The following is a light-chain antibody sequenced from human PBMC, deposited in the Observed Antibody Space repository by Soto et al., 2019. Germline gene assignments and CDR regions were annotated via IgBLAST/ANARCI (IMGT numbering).Light chain of an antibody. CDR1: SSDVGGYNY. J-gene: IGLJ2*01. CDR2: NVS. V-gene: IGLV2-14*01. CDR3: SSFTSSNTVL. Sequence: QSALTQPASVSESPGQSITISCTGTSSDVGGYNYVSWYQQHPGKAPKLLIYNVSNRPSGVSKRFSGSKSGNTASLTISGLQAEDEGHYYCSSFTSSNTVLFGGGTKLTVL.